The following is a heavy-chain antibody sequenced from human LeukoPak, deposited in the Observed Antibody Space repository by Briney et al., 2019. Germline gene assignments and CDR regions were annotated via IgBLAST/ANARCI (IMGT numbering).Heavy chain of an antibody. Sequence: GGSLRLSCAASGFTFSRFGMNWVRQAPGKGLEWVSYVSSSSSSSIYYADSVKGRFTISRDNAKNSLYLQMNSLRDEDTAVYYCAQKGGADYWGQGTLVTVSS. J-gene: IGHJ4*02. D-gene: IGHD2-15*01. CDR2: VSSSSSSSI. CDR3: AQKGGADY. CDR1: GFTFSRFG. V-gene: IGHV3-48*02.